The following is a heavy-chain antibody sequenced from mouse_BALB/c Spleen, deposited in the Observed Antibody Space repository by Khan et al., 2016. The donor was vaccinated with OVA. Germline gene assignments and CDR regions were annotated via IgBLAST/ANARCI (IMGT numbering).Heavy chain of an antibody. CDR1: GYTFPSNT. CDR2: INPRSDYT. Sequence: VKLVESGAELARPGASVKMSCKASGYTFPSNTMHWVKQRPGQGLEWIGYINPRSDYTISNQKFKDKATLTADISSTTAYMQLSSLTSDDSAVYYCARRTTGYAMDYWGQGTSVTVSS. V-gene: IGHV1-4*01. D-gene: IGHD2-14*01. CDR3: ARRTTGYAMDY. J-gene: IGHJ4*01.